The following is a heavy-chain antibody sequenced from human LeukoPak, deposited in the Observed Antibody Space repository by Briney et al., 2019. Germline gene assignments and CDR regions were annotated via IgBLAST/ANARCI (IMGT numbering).Heavy chain of an antibody. CDR1: GFTFSSYW. Sequence: GGSLRLSCAASGFTFSSYWMSWVRQAPGKGLEWVGNINQDASEINYVDSVRGRFTISRGNARNSLHLQMNSLRAEDTAVYYCATDRDNSDWQKRFDSWGQGTLVTVSS. J-gene: IGHJ4*02. D-gene: IGHD2-21*02. CDR2: INQDASEI. CDR3: ATDRDNSDWQKRFDS. V-gene: IGHV3-7*01.